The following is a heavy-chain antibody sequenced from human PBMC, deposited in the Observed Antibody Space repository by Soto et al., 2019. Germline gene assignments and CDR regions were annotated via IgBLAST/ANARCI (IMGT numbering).Heavy chain of an antibody. Sequence: PSETLSLTCTVSGGSISSGGYYWSWIRQHPGKGLEWIGYIYYSGSTYYNPSLKSRVTISVDTSKNQFSLKLSSVTAADTAVYYCARLPAGYPDNRLTVDYWGQGTLVTVSS. J-gene: IGHJ4*02. V-gene: IGHV4-31*03. D-gene: IGHD2-2*01. CDR1: GGSISSGGYY. CDR2: IYYSGST. CDR3: ARLPAGYPDNRLTVDY.